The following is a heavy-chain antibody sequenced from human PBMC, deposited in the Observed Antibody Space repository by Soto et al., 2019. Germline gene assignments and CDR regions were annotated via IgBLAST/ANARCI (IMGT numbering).Heavy chain of an antibody. Sequence: QVQLVESGGGVVQPGMSLRLSCGASRLTFSGCGMHWVRQAPGKGLEWVTLISYDESKKYYADSVKGRFTISRDNSKNTLYLPMGSLIAADTAVYYRAKDRRPGSYGSDAFDMWAQRTMVNVSS. J-gene: IGHJ3*02. V-gene: IGHV3-30*18. CDR2: ISYDESKK. CDR1: RLTFSGCG. D-gene: IGHD5-18*01. CDR3: AKDRRPGSYGSDAFDM.